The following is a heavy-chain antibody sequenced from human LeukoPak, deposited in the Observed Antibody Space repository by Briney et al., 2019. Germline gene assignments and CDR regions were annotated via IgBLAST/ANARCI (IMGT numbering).Heavy chain of an antibody. Sequence: GASVKVSCKTSGGTFSSYAISWVRQAPGQGLEWMGGIIPIFGTANYAQKFQGRVTITADESTSTAYMELSSLRSEDTAVYYCARVSDSSGWSSDYWGQGTLVTVSS. CDR2: IIPIFGTA. CDR1: GGTFSSYA. J-gene: IGHJ4*02. V-gene: IGHV1-69*13. D-gene: IGHD6-19*01. CDR3: ARVSDSSGWSSDY.